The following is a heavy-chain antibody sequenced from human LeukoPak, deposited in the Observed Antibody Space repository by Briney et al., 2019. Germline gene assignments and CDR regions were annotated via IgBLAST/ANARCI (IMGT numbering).Heavy chain of an antibody. V-gene: IGHV3-21*01. D-gene: IGHD1-26*01. CDR1: GFTFSSYS. CDR2: ISSSSSYI. J-gene: IGHJ4*02. CDR3: ARGIRGSYGTDY. Sequence: PGGSLRLSCAASGFTFSSYSMNWVRQAPGKGLEWVSSISSSSSYIYYADSVKGRFTISRDNAKNTLYLQMNSLRAEDTAVYFCARGIRGSYGTDYWGQGTLVTVSS.